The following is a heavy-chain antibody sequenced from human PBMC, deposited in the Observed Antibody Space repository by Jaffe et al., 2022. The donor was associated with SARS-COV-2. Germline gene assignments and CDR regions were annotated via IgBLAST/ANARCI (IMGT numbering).Heavy chain of an antibody. J-gene: IGHJ4*02. CDR2: ISGSGGST. CDR1: GFTFSSYA. D-gene: IGHD3-22*01. V-gene: IGHV3-23*01. Sequence: EVQLLESGGGLVQPGGSLRLSCAASGFTFSSYAMSWVRQAPGKGLEWVSAISGSGGSTYYADSVKGRFTISRDNSKNTLYLQMNSLRAEDTAVYYCAKGFAGYDSSGYASAFDYWGQGTLVTVSS. CDR3: AKGFAGYDSSGYASAFDY.